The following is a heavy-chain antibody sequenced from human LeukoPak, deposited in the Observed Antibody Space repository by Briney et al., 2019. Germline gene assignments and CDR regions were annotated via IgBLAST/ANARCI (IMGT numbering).Heavy chain of an antibody. Sequence: PGGSLRLSCAASGFTFSSYSMNWVRQAPGKGLEWVSSISSSSSYIYYADSVKGRFTISRDNAKNSLYLQMNSLRAEDTAVYYCAREGWNYYYYYYYYMDVWGKGTTVTVSS. CDR3: AREGWNYYYYYYYYMDV. J-gene: IGHJ6*03. D-gene: IGHD1-7*01. V-gene: IGHV3-21*01. CDR2: ISSSSSYI. CDR1: GFTFSSYS.